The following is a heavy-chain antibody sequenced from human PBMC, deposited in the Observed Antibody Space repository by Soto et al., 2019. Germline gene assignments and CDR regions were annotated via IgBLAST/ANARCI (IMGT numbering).Heavy chain of an antibody. CDR1: GVTFSTYA. V-gene: IGHV3-23*01. J-gene: IGHJ4*02. CDR3: AKQRADFGSGSDTYYFDY. D-gene: IGHD3-10*01. Sequence: DVQLLESGGGLVQPGGSLRLSCIASGVTFSTYAMSWVRQAPGKGLEWVSGLTGSGGTTFYADSVNGRFTISRDISNNTLYLEMNGLRAEDTAVYYCAKQRADFGSGSDTYYFDYWGQGTLVTVSS. CDR2: LTGSGGTT.